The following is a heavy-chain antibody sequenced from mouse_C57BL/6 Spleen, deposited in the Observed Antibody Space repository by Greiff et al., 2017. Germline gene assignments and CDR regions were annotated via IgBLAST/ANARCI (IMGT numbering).Heavy chain of an antibody. CDR1: GFNIKDDY. D-gene: IGHD4-1*01. V-gene: IGHV14-4*01. CDR2: IDPENGDT. J-gene: IGHJ2*01. Sequence: VQLQQSGAELVRPGASVKLSCKASGFNIKDDYMHWVKQRPEQGLEWIGWIDPENGDTEYASKFQGKATITADTSSITAYLQLSSLTSEDTAVYYCTTPLTGNFDYWGQGTTLTVSS. CDR3: TTPLTGNFDY.